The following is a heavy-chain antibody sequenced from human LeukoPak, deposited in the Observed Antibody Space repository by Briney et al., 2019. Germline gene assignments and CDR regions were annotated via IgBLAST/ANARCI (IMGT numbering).Heavy chain of an antibody. J-gene: IGHJ6*04. CDR2: ISSGSTYT. V-gene: IGHV3-21*01. Sequence: PGGSLRLSCAASGFTFGDYPMNWVRQAPGKGLEWVSSISSGSTYTYYADSVKGRFTISRDNAKNSLYLQLNSLRAEDTAVYYCARDLISITTLMDVWGKGTTVTVSS. CDR3: ARDLISITTLMDV. D-gene: IGHD3-3*01. CDR1: GFTFGDYP.